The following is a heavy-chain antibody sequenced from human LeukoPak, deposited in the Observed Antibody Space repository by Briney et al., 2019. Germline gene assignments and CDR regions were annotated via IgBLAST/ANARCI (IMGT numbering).Heavy chain of an antibody. V-gene: IGHV4-59*01. CDR2: VYYSGST. Sequence: SETLSLTCNVSGGSISSFNWSWIRKPPGKGLEWIGNVYYSGSTNYNPSLSSRVTMSQDTSKSQVSLKLSSVTAADTAVYYCAREGGPYRPLDYSGQGTLVTVSS. J-gene: IGHJ4*02. CDR3: AREGGPYRPLDY. CDR1: GGSISSFN.